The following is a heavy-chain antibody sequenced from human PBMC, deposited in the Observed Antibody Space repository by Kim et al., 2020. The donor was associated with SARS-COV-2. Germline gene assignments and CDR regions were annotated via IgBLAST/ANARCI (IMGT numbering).Heavy chain of an antibody. CDR2: TSNDGSDE. Sequence: GGSLRLSCTASGFSFSSFAMHWVRQSPGQGLQWVAITSNDGSDERYADSVKGRFIISRDNSISTLYLQMNSLRPEDTAVYYCARPINIYGDLYFHYWGQGTPVTVSS. D-gene: IGHD4-17*01. V-gene: IGHV3-30*04. CDR1: GFSFSSFA. J-gene: IGHJ4*02. CDR3: ARPINIYGDLYFHY.